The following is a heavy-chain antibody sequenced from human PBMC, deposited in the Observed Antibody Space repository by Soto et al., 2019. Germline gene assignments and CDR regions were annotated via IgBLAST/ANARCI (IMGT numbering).Heavy chain of an antibody. J-gene: IGHJ3*02. Sequence: ASVKVSSKASGYTFTGYYMQWVRQSPGQGLEWMGWINPNSGGTNYAQKFQGWVTMTRDTSISTAYMELSRLRSDDTAVYYCARSMYYYDSSGYYGDAFDIWGQGTMVIVSS. CDR1: GYTFTGYY. CDR2: INPNSGGT. CDR3: ARSMYYYDSSGYYGDAFDI. D-gene: IGHD3-22*01. V-gene: IGHV1-2*04.